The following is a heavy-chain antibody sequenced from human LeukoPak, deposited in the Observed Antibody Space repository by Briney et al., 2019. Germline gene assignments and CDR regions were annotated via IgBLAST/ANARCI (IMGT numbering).Heavy chain of an antibody. V-gene: IGHV3-48*01. CDR1: GFTFSSYS. D-gene: IGHD6-19*01. Sequence: GGSLRLSCAASGFTFSSYSINWVRQAPGKGLEWVSYISSSSTISYADSVKGRFTISRDNSKNTLYLQMNSLRAEDTAVYYCARVHIAVAGTFDYWGQGTLVTVSS. CDR2: ISSSSTI. CDR3: ARVHIAVAGTFDY. J-gene: IGHJ4*02.